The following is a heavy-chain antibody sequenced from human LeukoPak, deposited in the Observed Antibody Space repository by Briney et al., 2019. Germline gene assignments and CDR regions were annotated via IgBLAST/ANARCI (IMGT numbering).Heavy chain of an antibody. Sequence: ASVKVSCKASGYTFTSYAMHWVRQAPGQRLEWMGWINAGNGITKYSQKFQGRVTITRDTSASTAYMELSSLRSEDTAVYYCARAGLNYDILTGYYTGYYYGMDVWGKGTTVTVSS. CDR1: GYTFTSYA. CDR2: INAGNGIT. D-gene: IGHD3-9*01. J-gene: IGHJ6*04. V-gene: IGHV1-3*01. CDR3: ARAGLNYDILTGYYTGYYYGMDV.